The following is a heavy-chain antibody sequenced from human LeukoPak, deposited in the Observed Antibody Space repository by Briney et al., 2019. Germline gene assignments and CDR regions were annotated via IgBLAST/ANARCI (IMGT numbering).Heavy chain of an antibody. CDR2: IYTSGIT. V-gene: IGHV4-61*02. CDR1: GGSISSGSYY. J-gene: IGHJ6*03. CDR3: AREVGYCSSTSCLWGHYYYYYYMDV. D-gene: IGHD2-2*01. Sequence: SQTLSLXCTVSGGSISSGSYYWSWIRQPAGKGLEWIGRIYTSGITNYNPSLKSRVTISVDTSKNQFSLKLSSVTAADTAVYYCAREVGYCSSTSCLWGHYYYYYYMDVWGKGTTVTVSS.